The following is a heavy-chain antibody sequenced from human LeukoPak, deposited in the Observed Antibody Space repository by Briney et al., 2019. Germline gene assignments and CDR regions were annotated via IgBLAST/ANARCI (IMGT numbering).Heavy chain of an antibody. CDR1: GGSISSGSYY. CDR3: ARHSNYYESGGPLDY. D-gene: IGHD3-22*01. CDR2: IYTSGST. J-gene: IGHJ4*02. V-gene: IGHV4-61*09. Sequence: PSETLSLTCTVSGGSISSGSYYWSWIRQPAGKGLEWIGHIYTSGSTNYNPSLKSRVTISVDTSKNQFSLKLSSVTAADTAVYYCARHSNYYESGGPLDYWGQGTLVTVSS.